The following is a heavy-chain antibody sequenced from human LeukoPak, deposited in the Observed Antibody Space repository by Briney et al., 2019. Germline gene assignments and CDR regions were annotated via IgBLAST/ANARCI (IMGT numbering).Heavy chain of an antibody. CDR3: ALTGGRWLQFDY. J-gene: IGHJ4*02. CDR1: GGTFSSYA. Sequence: ASVKVSCKASGGTFSSYAISWVRQAPGQGLEWMGRIIPIFGTANYAQKSQGRATITTDESTSTAYMELSSLRSEDTAVYYCALTGGRWLQFDYWGQGTLVTVSS. D-gene: IGHD5-24*01. CDR2: IIPIFGTA. V-gene: IGHV1-69*05.